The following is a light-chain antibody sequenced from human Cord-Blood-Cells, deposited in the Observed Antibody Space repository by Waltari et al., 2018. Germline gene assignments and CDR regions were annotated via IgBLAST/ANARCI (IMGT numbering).Light chain of an antibody. CDR1: QSVSSCY. Sequence: EIVLTQSPGTLSLSPGARATLPCRASQSVSSCYLAWYQQKPGQAPRLLIYGASSRATGIPDRFSGSGSGTDFTLTISRLEPEDFAVYYCQQYGSSPMYTFGQGTKLEIK. CDR2: GAS. V-gene: IGKV3-20*01. CDR3: QQYGSSPMYT. J-gene: IGKJ2*01.